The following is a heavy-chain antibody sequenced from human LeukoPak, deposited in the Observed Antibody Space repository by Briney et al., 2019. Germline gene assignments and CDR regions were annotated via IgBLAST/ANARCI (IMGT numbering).Heavy chain of an antibody. CDR2: INPNSGGT. CDR3: TMTYPAGYNLVGAFDT. V-gene: IGHV1-2*02. CDR1: GYTFTGYY. D-gene: IGHD5-24*01. J-gene: IGHJ3*02. Sequence: ASVKVSCNASGYTFTGYYMHWVRQAPGQGLEWMGWINPNSGGTNYAQKFQGRVTMTRDTSISTAYMELSSLTYEDTAVYYCTMTYPAGYNLVGAFDTWGQGTKVTVSS.